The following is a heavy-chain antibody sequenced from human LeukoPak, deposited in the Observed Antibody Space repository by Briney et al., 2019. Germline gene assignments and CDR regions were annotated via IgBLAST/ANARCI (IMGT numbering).Heavy chain of an antibody. CDR2: IWYDGSNK. Sequence: PGRSLRLSCAASGFTFSSYGMHWVRQAPGKGLEWVAVIWYDGSNKYYADSVKGRFTISRDNSKNTLYLQMNSLRAEDTAVYYCAREHTYYYDSSGYYYVSENYYFDYWGQGTLVTVSS. V-gene: IGHV3-33*01. CDR1: GFTFSSYG. D-gene: IGHD3-22*01. CDR3: AREHTYYYDSSGYYYVSENYYFDY. J-gene: IGHJ4*02.